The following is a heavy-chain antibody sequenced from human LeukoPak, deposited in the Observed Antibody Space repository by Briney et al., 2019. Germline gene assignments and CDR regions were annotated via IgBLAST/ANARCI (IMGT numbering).Heavy chain of an antibody. CDR1: GFTFSSYS. CDR2: ISSSSSYI. V-gene: IGHV3-21*01. D-gene: IGHD2-15*01. CDR3: ARVISCSGGSCYIADY. J-gene: IGHJ4*02. Sequence: PRGSLRLSCAASGFTFSSYSMNWVRQAPGKGLEWVSSISSSSSYIYYADSVKGRFTISRDNAKNSLYLQMNSLRAEDTAVYYCARVISCSGGSCYIADYWGQGTLVTVSS.